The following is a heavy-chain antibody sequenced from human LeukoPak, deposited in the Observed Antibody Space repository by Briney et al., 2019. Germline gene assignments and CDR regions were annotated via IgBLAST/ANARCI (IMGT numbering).Heavy chain of an antibody. Sequence: ASVKVSCTASDYTLANYGISWVRQAPGQGLEWMGWISSYNGDTNYAQNLQGRVTMTTDTSTNTAYMELRSLRSDDTAVYYCAREVPNDYNFDYWGQGTLVTVSS. J-gene: IGHJ4*02. D-gene: IGHD4-11*01. CDR2: ISSYNGDT. CDR1: DYTLANYG. CDR3: AREVPNDYNFDY. V-gene: IGHV1-18*01.